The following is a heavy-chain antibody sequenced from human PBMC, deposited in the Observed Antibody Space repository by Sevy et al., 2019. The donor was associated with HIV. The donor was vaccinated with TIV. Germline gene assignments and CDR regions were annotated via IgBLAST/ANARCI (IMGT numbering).Heavy chain of an antibody. Sequence: GGSLRLSCAASGFTFSTYAMNWVRQAPGKGLEWVSSISTNGRSAYYTDSVEGRFTISRDISKNTLYLQMNSLRADDTAVYYCAKGYCSGGSCPRDYYYYGMDVWGQGTTVTVSS. J-gene: IGHJ6*02. CDR1: GFTFSTYA. D-gene: IGHD2-15*01. CDR3: AKGYCSGGSCPRDYYYYGMDV. V-gene: IGHV3-23*01. CDR2: ISTNGRSA.